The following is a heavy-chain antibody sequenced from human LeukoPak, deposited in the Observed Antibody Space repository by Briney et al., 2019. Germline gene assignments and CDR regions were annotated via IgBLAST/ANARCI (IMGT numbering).Heavy chain of an antibody. Sequence: PSETLSLTCTASGGSISTFYWSWIRQPPGKALEWIGYIFYSGSTNYNPSLKSRVTISVDTSKNQFALKLNSVTAADTAVYFCARGGYGGATPFDYWGQGTLVTVSS. D-gene: IGHD6-25*01. J-gene: IGHJ4*02. CDR2: IFYSGST. CDR3: ARGGYGGATPFDY. CDR1: GGSISTFY. V-gene: IGHV4-59*01.